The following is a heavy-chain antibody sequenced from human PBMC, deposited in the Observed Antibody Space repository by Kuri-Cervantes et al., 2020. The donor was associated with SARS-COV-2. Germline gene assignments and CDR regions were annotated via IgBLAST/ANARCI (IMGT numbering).Heavy chain of an antibody. CDR1: GFTFSSYE. Sequence: GGSLRLSCAASGFTFSSYEMNWVRQAPGKGLEGVSYISSSGSTIYYADSVKGRFTISRDNAKNSLYLQMNSLRAEDTAVYYCATYLRNTYYYDSSGYPHDAFDIWGQGTMVTVSS. CDR3: ATYLRNTYYYDSSGYPHDAFDI. CDR2: ISSSGSTI. V-gene: IGHV3-48*03. D-gene: IGHD3-22*01. J-gene: IGHJ3*02.